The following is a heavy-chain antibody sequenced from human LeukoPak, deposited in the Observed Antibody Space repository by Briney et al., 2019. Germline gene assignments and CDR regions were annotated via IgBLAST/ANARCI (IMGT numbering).Heavy chain of an antibody. Sequence: SETLSLTCTVSGGSISSGDYYWSWIRQPPGKGLEWIGYIYYSGSTYYNPSLRSRVTISVDTSKNQFSLKLSSVTAADTAVYYCARRFVGYDSSWGASDIWGQGTMVTVSS. CDR2: IYYSGST. V-gene: IGHV4-30-4*08. CDR3: ARRFVGYDSSWGASDI. CDR1: GGSISSGDYY. J-gene: IGHJ3*02. D-gene: IGHD3-22*01.